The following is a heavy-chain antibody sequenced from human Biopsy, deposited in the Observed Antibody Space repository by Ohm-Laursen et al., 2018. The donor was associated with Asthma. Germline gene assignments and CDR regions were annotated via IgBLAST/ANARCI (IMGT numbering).Heavy chain of an antibody. V-gene: IGHV1-69*13. CDR3: ARKAGSCISRTCYSLDF. J-gene: IGHJ4*02. CDR2: INSVFGTT. CDR1: GGTFNTYV. Sequence: SVKVSCKSLGGTFNTYVIGWVRQAPGQGLVWMGGINSVFGTTTYPQKFQDRVTITADDSTSTVYMELSSLRSEDTDVYYCARKAGSCISRTCYSLDFWGQGTLVTVSS. D-gene: IGHD2-2*01.